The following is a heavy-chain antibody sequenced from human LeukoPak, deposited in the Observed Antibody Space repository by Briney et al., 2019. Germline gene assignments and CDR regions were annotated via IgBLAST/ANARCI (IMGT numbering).Heavy chain of an antibody. D-gene: IGHD5-12*01. Sequence: PGGSLRLSCAASGFTISSSYMSWVRQAPGKGLEWVSVVYSGVSGVSTYYADSVKGRFTISRDNSKNTLYLQMNSLRAEDTAVYYCARSLVRRGSYFFNYWGQGTLVTVSS. CDR1: GFTISSSY. J-gene: IGHJ4*02. CDR3: ARSLVRRGSYFFNY. V-gene: IGHV3-53*01. CDR2: VYSGVSGVST.